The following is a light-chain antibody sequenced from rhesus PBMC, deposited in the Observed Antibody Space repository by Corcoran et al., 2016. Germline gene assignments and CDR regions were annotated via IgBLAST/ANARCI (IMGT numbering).Light chain of an antibody. CDR2: GVS. CDR1: SSDIGGYNY. Sequence: QSAPTQPPSVSGSPGQSVTISCTGTSSDIGGYNYVSWYQQHPGKAPKLMIYGVSNRPSGVSDRFSGSKSGNTASLTISGLQAEDAAAYYCCSYATSSTYVFGSGTKLTVL. V-gene: IGLV2S7*01. J-gene: IGLJ6*01. CDR3: CSYATSSTYV.